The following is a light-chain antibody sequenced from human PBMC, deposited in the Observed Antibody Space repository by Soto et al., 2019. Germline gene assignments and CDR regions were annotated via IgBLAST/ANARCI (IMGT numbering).Light chain of an antibody. CDR1: QSILFSSNNKNY. CDR2: WAS. CDR3: QQNYSTPVT. J-gene: IGKJ4*01. Sequence: DIVMTQSPDSLAVSLGERATINCKSSQSILFSSNNKNYLTWYQQKPGQPPKPLIYWASTRESGVPDRFSGSGSGTDFTLTISSLQAEDVAGYYCQQNYSTPVTFGGGTKVEIK. V-gene: IGKV4-1*01.